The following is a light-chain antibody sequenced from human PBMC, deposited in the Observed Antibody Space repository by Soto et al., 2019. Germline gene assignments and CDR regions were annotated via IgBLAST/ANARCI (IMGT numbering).Light chain of an antibody. J-gene: IGKJ1*01. V-gene: IGKV1-39*01. CDR2: AAS. CDR1: QTISTF. CDR3: QQSYHSPRT. Sequence: DIQMTQSPSSLSASVGDRVTITCRASQTISTFLNWLQHRPGKAPKLLIYAASNLEGGVPSRFSGSGSGTDFTLTISSLQPEDSATYYCQQSYHSPRTFGQGTKVEIK.